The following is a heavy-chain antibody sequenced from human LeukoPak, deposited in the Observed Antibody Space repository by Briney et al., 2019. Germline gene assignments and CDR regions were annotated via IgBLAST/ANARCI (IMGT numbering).Heavy chain of an antibody. Sequence: PGGSLRLSCAASGFIFTSYAMNWVRQAPGKGLEWVSYISSSSSTIYYADSVKGRFTISRDNAKNSLYLQMNSLRAEDTAVYYCARVPSTRIGYWGQGTLVTVSS. CDR1: GFIFTSYA. J-gene: IGHJ4*02. D-gene: IGHD1-14*01. CDR3: ARVPSTRIGY. V-gene: IGHV3-48*04. CDR2: ISSSSSTI.